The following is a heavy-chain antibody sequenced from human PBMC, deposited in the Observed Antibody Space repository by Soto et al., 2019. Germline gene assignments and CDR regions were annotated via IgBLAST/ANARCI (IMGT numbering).Heavy chain of an antibody. Sequence: QVPLVESGGGVVQPGRSLRLSCAASGFTFSSYAMYWVRQAPGKGLEWVAVISYDENNKYYADSVKGRFTISRDNSKNTLYLQMNSLRAEDTAVYYCARAGCDGGSCYTLVGLRYGMDVWGQGTTVTVSS. CDR3: ARAGCDGGSCYTLVGLRYGMDV. CDR2: ISYDENNK. V-gene: IGHV3-30-3*01. J-gene: IGHJ6*02. D-gene: IGHD2-15*01. CDR1: GFTFSSYA.